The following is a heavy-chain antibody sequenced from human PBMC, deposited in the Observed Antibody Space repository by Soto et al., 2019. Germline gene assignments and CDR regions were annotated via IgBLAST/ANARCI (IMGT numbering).Heavy chain of an antibody. J-gene: IGHJ5*02. CDR2: INHSGST. CDR3: ARGRGRLPYMWPRGFDP. V-gene: IGHV4-34*01. CDR1: GGSFSGYY. Sequence: SETLSLTCAVYGGSFSGYYWSWIRQPPGKGLEWIGEINHSGSTNYNPSLKSRVTISVDTSKNQFSLKLSSVTAADTAVYYCARGRGRLPYMWPRGFDPWGQGTLVTVSS. D-gene: IGHD3-10*01.